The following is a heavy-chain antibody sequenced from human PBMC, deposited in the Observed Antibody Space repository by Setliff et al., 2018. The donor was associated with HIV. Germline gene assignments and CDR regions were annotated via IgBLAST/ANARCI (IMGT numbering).Heavy chain of an antibody. D-gene: IGHD3-22*01. CDR2: INTSGTT. Sequence: SETLSLTCTVSGGSMSVYYWSWIRQPPGKGLEWIGYINTSGTTNYHPSLKSRVTISVDTSKNQFSLKLSSVTAADTAVYFCVRQTYYYDNSGHNWFDPWGQGTLVTVSS. CDR3: VRQTYYYDNSGHNWFDP. CDR1: GGSMSVYY. V-gene: IGHV4-4*09. J-gene: IGHJ5*02.